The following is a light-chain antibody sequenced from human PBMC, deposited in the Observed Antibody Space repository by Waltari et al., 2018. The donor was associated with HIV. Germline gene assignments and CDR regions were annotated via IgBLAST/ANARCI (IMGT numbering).Light chain of an antibody. V-gene: IGKV1-NL1*01. CDR2: AAF. CDR3: QQYYSTRRLT. Sequence: DIQVTQSPSSLSASVGYRVTLTCRASQAISNSLAWYQQKPGKAPKLLIYAAFRLDTGVPSRFSGSGSGTDYTLTITGLQPEDFATYICQQYYSTRRLTFGGGTKVEI. CDR1: QAISNS. J-gene: IGKJ4*01.